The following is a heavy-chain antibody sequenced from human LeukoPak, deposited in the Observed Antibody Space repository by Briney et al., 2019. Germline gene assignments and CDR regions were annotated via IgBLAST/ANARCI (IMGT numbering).Heavy chain of an antibody. CDR3: ARVGTVTTLGYFDL. CDR1: GFTFSSYS. CDR2: ISSSSSTI. D-gene: IGHD4-11*01. V-gene: IGHV3-48*01. J-gene: IGHJ2*01. Sequence: GGSLRLSCAASGFTFSSYSMNWVRQAPGKGLEWVSYISSSSSTIYYADSVKGRFTISRDNAKNSLYLQMNSLRAEDTAVYYCARVGTVTTLGYFDLWGRGTLVTVSS.